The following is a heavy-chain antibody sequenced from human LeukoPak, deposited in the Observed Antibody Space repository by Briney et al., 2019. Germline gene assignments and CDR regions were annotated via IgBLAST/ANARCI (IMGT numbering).Heavy chain of an antibody. J-gene: IGHJ4*02. CDR1: GGSFSPYY. CDR2: INHSGST. D-gene: IGHD2-21*02. Sequence: PSETLSLTCAVYGGSFSPYYWSWISQPPGKGLEWIGEINHSGSTNYNPSLKSRVTISVDTSKNQFSLRLSSVTAADTAVYYCARGGFYCGGGCYVDYWGQGTLVTVSS. CDR3: ARGGFYCGGGCYVDY. V-gene: IGHV4-34*01.